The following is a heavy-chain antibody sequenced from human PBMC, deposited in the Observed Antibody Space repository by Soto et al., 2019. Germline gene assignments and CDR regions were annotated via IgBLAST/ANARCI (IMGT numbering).Heavy chain of an antibody. CDR1: GFTFNYYW. CDR3: VRGDKGGFDL. D-gene: IGHD2-21*02. Sequence: EVQLVESEGGLAQRGGSLRLSCAASGFTFNYYWMHWVGQAPGQGLVWVSHIHSDGSTTTYADSVKGRFTISRDNAKNTLYLQMNSLRAEDTAVYYCVRGDKGGFDLWGQGTTVTVSS. V-gene: IGHV3-74*01. J-gene: IGHJ3*01. CDR2: IHSDGSTT.